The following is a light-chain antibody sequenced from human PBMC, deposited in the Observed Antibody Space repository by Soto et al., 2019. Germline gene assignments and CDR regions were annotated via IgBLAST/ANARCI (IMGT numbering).Light chain of an antibody. J-gene: IGLJ1*01. CDR2: EVS. V-gene: IGLV2-14*01. Sequence: QSALTQPASVSGSPGQSITISCTGTSSDVGGYNYVSWYQQHPGKAPKLMIYEVSNRPSGVSNRFSGSKSGNTASLTFSGLQAEDEADYYCSSYTSSSTLAYVFGTGTKLTVL. CDR3: SSYTSSSTLAYV. CDR1: SSDVGGYNY.